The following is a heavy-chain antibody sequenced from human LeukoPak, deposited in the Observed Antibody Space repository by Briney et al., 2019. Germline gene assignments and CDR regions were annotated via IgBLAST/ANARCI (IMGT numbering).Heavy chain of an antibody. V-gene: IGHV1-2*02. CDR1: GYTFTSYG. Sequence: GASVKVSCKASGYTFTSYGISWVRQAPGQGLEWMGWSSPNSGGTNYAQKFQGRVTMTRDTSISTAYMELSRLRSDDTAVYYCARDVGEYCSSTNCYASDYWGQGTLVTVSS. D-gene: IGHD2-2*01. J-gene: IGHJ4*02. CDR3: ARDVGEYCSSTNCYASDY. CDR2: SSPNSGGT.